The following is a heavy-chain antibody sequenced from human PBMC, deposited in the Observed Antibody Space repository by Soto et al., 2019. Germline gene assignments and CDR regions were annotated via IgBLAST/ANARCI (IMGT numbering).Heavy chain of an antibody. CDR3: TKAPVVWGSSWYFDL. J-gene: IGHJ2*01. Sequence: EVQLLESGGGLVQPGGSLRLSCAASGFKFSNSAMTWVRQAPGKGLECVSSISGSGGSTYYADSVKGRFTISRDNSKNTLYLQMNIVGAEDTAVYYCTKAPVVWGSSWYFDLWGRGTLVTGSS. CDR1: GFKFSNSA. D-gene: IGHD2-8*01. V-gene: IGHV3-23*01. CDR2: ISGSGGST.